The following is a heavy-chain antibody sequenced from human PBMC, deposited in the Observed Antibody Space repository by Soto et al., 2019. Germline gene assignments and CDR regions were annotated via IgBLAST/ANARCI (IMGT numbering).Heavy chain of an antibody. V-gene: IGHV3-9*01. CDR3: TKEMITFGDFNYYYMDV. Sequence: EVPLVESGGGLVQPGRSLRLACAASGFTFDQYTMHWVRQAPGKGLEWVSSITWHSGTIGYADSVKGRFTISRDNAKNSLYLQMNSLRGEDTALYYCTKEMITFGDFNYYYMDVWGNGTTVTVSS. J-gene: IGHJ6*03. D-gene: IGHD3-16*01. CDR1: GFTFDQYT. CDR2: ITWHSGTI.